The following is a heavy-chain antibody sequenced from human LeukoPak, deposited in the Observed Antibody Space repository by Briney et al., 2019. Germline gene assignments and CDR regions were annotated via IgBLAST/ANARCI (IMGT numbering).Heavy chain of an antibody. CDR2: IYHSGST. CDR3: ARFPSYDFWSGYPDY. D-gene: IGHD3-3*01. CDR1: GFSFSGYAM. J-gene: IGHJ4*02. Sequence: SGGSLRLSCIASGFSFSGYAMSWVRQPPGKGLEWIGEIYHSGSTNYNPSLKSRVTISVDKSKNQFSVKLSSVTAADTAVYYCARFPSYDFWSGYPDYWGQGTLVTVSS. V-gene: IGHV4-4*02.